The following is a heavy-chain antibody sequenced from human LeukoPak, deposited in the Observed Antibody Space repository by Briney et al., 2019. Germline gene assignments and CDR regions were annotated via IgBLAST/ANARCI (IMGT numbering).Heavy chain of an antibody. CDR2: ISAYNGNT. V-gene: IGHV1-18*01. D-gene: IGHD2-2*01. Sequence: ASVKVSCKASGYTFTSYGISWVRQAPGQGLEWMGWISAYNGNTNYAQKLQGRVTMTTDTSTSTAYMELGSLRSDDTAVYYCARDIYCSSTSCYGSNWFDPWGQGTLVTVSS. CDR1: GYTFTSYG. CDR3: ARDIYCSSTSCYGSNWFDP. J-gene: IGHJ5*02.